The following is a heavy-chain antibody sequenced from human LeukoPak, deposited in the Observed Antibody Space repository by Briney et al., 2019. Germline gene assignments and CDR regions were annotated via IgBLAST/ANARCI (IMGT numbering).Heavy chain of an antibody. V-gene: IGHV4-34*01. D-gene: IGHD4-17*01. CDR3: ARVMTTVTRWFDP. Sequence: SETLSLTCAVYGGSFSGYYWSWIRQPPGKGLEWIGEINHSGSTNYNPSLKSRATISVDTSKNQFSLKLSSVTAADTAVYYCARVMTTVTRWFDPWGQGTLVTVSS. CDR1: GGSFSGYY. CDR2: INHSGST. J-gene: IGHJ5*02.